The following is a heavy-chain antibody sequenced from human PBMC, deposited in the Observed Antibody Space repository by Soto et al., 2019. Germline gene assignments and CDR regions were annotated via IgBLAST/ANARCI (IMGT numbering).Heavy chain of an antibody. D-gene: IGHD3-22*01. CDR2: IDPSDSYT. CDR3: ARYSSDNSGFYYGFDY. V-gene: IGHV5-10-1*01. J-gene: IGHJ4*02. CDR1: GYSFSNYW. Sequence: PGESLKISCKASGYSFSNYWISWVRQMPGKGLEWMGRIDPSDSYTTYSPSFQGHVTISADKSISTVYLQWSRLKASDTAMYFCARYSSDNSGFYYGFDYWGQGALVTVSS.